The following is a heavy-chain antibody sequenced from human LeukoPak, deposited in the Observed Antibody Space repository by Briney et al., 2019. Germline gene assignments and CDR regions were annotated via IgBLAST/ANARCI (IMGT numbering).Heavy chain of an antibody. CDR2: IYPGDSDT. CDR3: ARNPLVVVPAVSVGDGFDI. J-gene: IGHJ3*02. Sequence: GESLKISCKGSRYSLTSYWIGWVRQMPGKGLEWMGIIYPGDSDTRYSPSFQGQVTISADKSISTAYLQWSSLKASDTAMYYCARNPLVVVPAVSVGDGFDIWGQGTMVTVSS. V-gene: IGHV5-51*01. CDR1: RYSLTSYW. D-gene: IGHD2-2*01.